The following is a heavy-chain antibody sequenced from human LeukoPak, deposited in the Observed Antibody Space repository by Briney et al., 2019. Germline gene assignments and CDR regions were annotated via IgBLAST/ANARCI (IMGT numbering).Heavy chain of an antibody. Sequence: ASVKVSCKASGYTFTDYYMHWVRQAPGQGFEWMGWINPNSGGTNYAQKFQGRVTMTRDTSISTAYMDLSRLRSDDTAVYYCASSFLGYCSSTSCYAGTWRDYWGQGTLVTVSS. J-gene: IGHJ4*02. D-gene: IGHD2-2*01. CDR1: GYTFTDYY. CDR2: INPNSGGT. CDR3: ASSFLGYCSSTSCYAGTWRDY. V-gene: IGHV1-2*02.